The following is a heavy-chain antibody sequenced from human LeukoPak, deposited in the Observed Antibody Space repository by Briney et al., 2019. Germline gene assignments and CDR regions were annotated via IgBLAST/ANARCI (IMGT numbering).Heavy chain of an antibody. CDR2: IIPIFGTA. J-gene: IGHJ5*02. D-gene: IGHD5-18*01. Sequence: GASVKVSCKASGGTFSSYAISWVRQAPGQGLEWMGRIIPIFGTANYAQKFQGRVTITTDESTSTAYMELSSLRSEDTAVYYCAREVDTAMARGYNWFDPWGQGTLVTVSS. CDR1: GGTFSSYA. V-gene: IGHV1-69*05. CDR3: AREVDTAMARGYNWFDP.